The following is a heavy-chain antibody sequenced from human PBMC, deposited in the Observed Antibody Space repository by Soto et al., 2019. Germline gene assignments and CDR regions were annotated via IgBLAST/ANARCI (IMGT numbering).Heavy chain of an antibody. V-gene: IGHV4-38-2*02. Sequence: SETLSLTCAVSGYSISTGFNWAWIRQPPGKGLEWIGSIYHSGSTYYNLSLKSRVTISSDASKNQISLKLSSVTAADTALYYCARDWDTRLYPLDSSGPGTLVTVSS. CDR2: IYHSGST. CDR1: GYSISTGFN. J-gene: IGHJ4*02. D-gene: IGHD1-26*01. CDR3: ARDWDTRLYPLDS.